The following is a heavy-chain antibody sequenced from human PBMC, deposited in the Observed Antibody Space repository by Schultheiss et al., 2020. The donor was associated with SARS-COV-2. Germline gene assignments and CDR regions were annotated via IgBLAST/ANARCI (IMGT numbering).Heavy chain of an antibody. Sequence: SVKVSCKASGGTFSSYTISWVRQAPGQGLEWMGRIIPILGIANYAQKFQGRVTITADKSTSTAYMELSSLRSEDTAVYYCATHRRVATMSYHDAFDIWGQGTMVTVSS. J-gene: IGHJ3*02. CDR1: GGTFSSYT. CDR3: ATHRRVATMSYHDAFDI. V-gene: IGHV1-69*02. CDR2: IIPILGIA. D-gene: IGHD5-12*01.